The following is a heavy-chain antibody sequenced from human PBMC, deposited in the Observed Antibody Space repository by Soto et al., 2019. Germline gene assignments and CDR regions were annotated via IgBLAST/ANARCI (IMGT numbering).Heavy chain of an antibody. CDR3: AKDLSAGPLHPLAKGYGDYVEPPYYYYGMDV. D-gene: IGHD4-17*01. J-gene: IGHJ6*02. CDR1: GFTFSSYG. Sequence: QVQLVESGGGVVQPGRSLRLSCAASGFTFSSYGMHWVRQAPGKGLEWVAVISYDGSNKYYADSVKGRFTISRDNSKNTLYLQMNSLRAEDTAVYYCAKDLSAGPLHPLAKGYGDYVEPPYYYYGMDVWGQGTTVTVSS. CDR2: ISYDGSNK. V-gene: IGHV3-30*18.